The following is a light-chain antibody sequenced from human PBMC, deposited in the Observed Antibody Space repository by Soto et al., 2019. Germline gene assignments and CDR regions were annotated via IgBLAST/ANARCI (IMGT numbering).Light chain of an antibody. J-gene: IGKJ1*01. V-gene: IGKV1-39*01. CDR1: QSISTN. CDR3: QQSDTTPRT. Sequence: DIQMTQAPSSLYASVGDRVTITCRASQSISTNLNWYQQKPGKAPNLLIYAASTLQSGVPSRFSGSGSATDFTLTISSLQPDDFATYHCQQSDTTPRTFGQGTKVEIK. CDR2: AAS.